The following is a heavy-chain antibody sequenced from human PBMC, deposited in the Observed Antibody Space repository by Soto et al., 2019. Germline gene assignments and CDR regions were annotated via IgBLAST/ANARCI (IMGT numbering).Heavy chain of an antibody. CDR3: ARVPAAVYGMDV. CDR1: GDSVSSNSAA. V-gene: IGHV6-1*01. D-gene: IGHD6-25*01. Sequence: PSETLSLTCALSGDSVSSNSAAWNWIRQSPSRGLEWLARTYYRSKWYNDSAVSVKSRITINPDTSKNQFSLQLNSVTPEDTAVYYCARVPAAVYGMDVWGQGTTVTVSS. CDR2: TYYRSKWYN. J-gene: IGHJ6*02.